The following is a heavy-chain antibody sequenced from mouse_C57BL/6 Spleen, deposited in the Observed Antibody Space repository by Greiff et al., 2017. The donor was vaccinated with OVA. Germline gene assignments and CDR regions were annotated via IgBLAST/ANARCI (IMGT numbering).Heavy chain of an antibody. CDR2: ISSGSSTI. J-gene: IGHJ1*03. V-gene: IGHV5-17*01. CDR3: ARRSV. Sequence: EVQRVESGGGLVKPGGSLKLSCAASGFTFSGYGMHWVRQAPEKGLEWVAYISSGSSTIYYADTVKGRFTISRDNAKNTLFLQMTSLRSEDTAMYYCARRSVWGTGTTVTVSS. CDR1: GFTFSGYG.